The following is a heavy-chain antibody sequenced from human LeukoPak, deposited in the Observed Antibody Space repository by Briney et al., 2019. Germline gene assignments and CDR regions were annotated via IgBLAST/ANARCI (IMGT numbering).Heavy chain of an antibody. D-gene: IGHD3-22*01. CDR3: ARDHSSGYYFAPPRGAAFDI. Sequence: PGGSLRLSCAASGFTVSSNYMSWVRQAPGKGLEWVSVIYSGGSTYYADSVKGRFTISRDNSKNTLYLQMNSLRAEDTAVYYCARDHSSGYYFAPPRGAAFDIWGQGTMVTVSS. CDR1: GFTVSSNY. V-gene: IGHV3-53*01. J-gene: IGHJ3*02. CDR2: IYSGGST.